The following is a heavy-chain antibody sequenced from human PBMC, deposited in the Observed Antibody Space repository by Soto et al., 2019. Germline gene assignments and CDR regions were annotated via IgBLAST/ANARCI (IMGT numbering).Heavy chain of an antibody. CDR1: GGSISSGGYY. Sequence: SETLSLTCTVSGGSISSGGYYWSWIRQHPGKGLEWIGYIYYSGSTYYNPSLKSRVTISVDRSKNQFSLELSSVTAADTAVYYCARGLITGSQYSGGWYYFDSWGQGTQVTLSS. CDR3: ARGLITGSQYSGGWYYFDS. J-gene: IGHJ4*02. V-gene: IGHV4-31*03. CDR2: IYYSGST. D-gene: IGHD1-26*01.